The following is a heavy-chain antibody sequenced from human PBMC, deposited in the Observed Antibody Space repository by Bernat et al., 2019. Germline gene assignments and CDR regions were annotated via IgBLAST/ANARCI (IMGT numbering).Heavy chain of an antibody. CDR2: INHSGST. D-gene: IGHD4-17*01. Sequence: QVQLQQWGAGLLKPSETLSLTCAVYGGSFSGYYWSWIRQPPGKGLEWIGEINHSGSTNYNPSLKSRVTISVDTSKNQFSLKLSSVTAADTAVYYCARDDMTTVTKDYWGQGTRVTVSS. CDR3: ARDDMTTVTKDY. J-gene: IGHJ4*02. CDR1: GGSFSGYY. V-gene: IGHV4-34*01.